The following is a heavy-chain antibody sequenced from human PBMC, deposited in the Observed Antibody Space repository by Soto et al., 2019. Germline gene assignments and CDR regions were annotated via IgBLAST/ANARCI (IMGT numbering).Heavy chain of an antibody. CDR2: IIPIFGTA. J-gene: IGHJ5*02. CDR3: ARGPRDCSGGSCYSPGWFDP. D-gene: IGHD2-15*01. V-gene: IGHV1-69*13. Sequence: SVKVSCKASGGTFSSYAISWVRQAPGQGLEWIGGIIPIFGTANYAQKFQGRVTITADESTSTAYMELSSLRSEDTAVYYCARGPRDCSGGSCYSPGWFDPWGQGTLVTVSS. CDR1: GGTFSSYA.